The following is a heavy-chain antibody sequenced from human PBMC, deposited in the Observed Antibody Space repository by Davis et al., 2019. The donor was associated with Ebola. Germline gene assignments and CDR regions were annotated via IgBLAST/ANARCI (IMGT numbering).Heavy chain of an antibody. D-gene: IGHD3-16*02. CDR1: GFTFSSYA. CDR2: ISGSGGST. Sequence: GESLKISCAASGFTFSSYAMSWVRQAPGKGLEWVSAISGSGGSTYYADSVKGRFTISRDNSKNTLYLQMNSLRAEDTAVYYCAKGAITFGGVIVGNWFDPWGQGILVTVSS. J-gene: IGHJ5*02. V-gene: IGHV3-23*01. CDR3: AKGAITFGGVIVGNWFDP.